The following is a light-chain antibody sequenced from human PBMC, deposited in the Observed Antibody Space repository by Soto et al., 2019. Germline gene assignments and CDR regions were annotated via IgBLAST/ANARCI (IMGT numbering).Light chain of an antibody. CDR1: QTISNY. V-gene: IGKV1-39*01. Sequence: DIQMTQSPSSLSASLGDRVTITCRASQTISNYLNWYQQKPGKAPKLLIYASSTLQSGVPSRFSGSGSGTDFTLTISSLQPEDFGTYYCQQIYSTILTFGGGTKVEIK. CDR2: ASS. CDR3: QQIYSTILT. J-gene: IGKJ4*01.